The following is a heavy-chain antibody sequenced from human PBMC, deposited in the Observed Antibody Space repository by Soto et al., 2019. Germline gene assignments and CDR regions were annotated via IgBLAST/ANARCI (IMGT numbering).Heavy chain of an antibody. CDR2: INPSGGST. Sequence: GASVKVSCKASGYTLTSYDMHWVRQAPGQGLEWMGIINPSGGSTSYAQKFQGRVTMTRDTSTSTVYMELSSLRSEDTAVYYCARGYSSSWYRRYRMDVWGQGTTVTVSS. J-gene: IGHJ6*02. D-gene: IGHD6-13*01. CDR1: GYTLTSYD. V-gene: IGHV1-46*01. CDR3: ARGYSSSWYRRYRMDV.